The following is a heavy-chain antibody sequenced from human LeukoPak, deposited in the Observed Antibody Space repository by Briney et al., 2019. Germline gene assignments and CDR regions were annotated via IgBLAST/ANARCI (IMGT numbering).Heavy chain of an antibody. D-gene: IGHD3-3*01. J-gene: IGHJ6*02. Sequence: SETLSLTCTVSGGSISSSSYYWGWIRQPPGKGLEWIGSIYYSGSTYYNPSLKSRVTISVDTSKNQFSLKLSSVTAADTAVYYCARQPMNPREMTYYDFWSGYYTGEDYYGMDVWGQGTTVTVSS. CDR1: GGSISSSSYY. CDR2: IYYSGST. V-gene: IGHV4-39*01. CDR3: ARQPMNPREMTYYDFWSGYYTGEDYYGMDV.